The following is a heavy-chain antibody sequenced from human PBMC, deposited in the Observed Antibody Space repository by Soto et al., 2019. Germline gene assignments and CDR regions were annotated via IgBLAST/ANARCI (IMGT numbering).Heavy chain of an antibody. J-gene: IGHJ4*02. CDR3: ARGLGYGVATIGVDY. V-gene: IGHV1-2*04. CDR2: INPNSGGT. Sequence: ASVKVSCKASGYTFTGYYMHWVRQAPGQGLEWMGWINPNSGGTNYAQKFQGWVTMTRDTSISTAYMELSRLRSDDTAVYYCARGLGYGVATIGVDYWGQGTLVTVSS. D-gene: IGHD5-12*01. CDR1: GYTFTGYY.